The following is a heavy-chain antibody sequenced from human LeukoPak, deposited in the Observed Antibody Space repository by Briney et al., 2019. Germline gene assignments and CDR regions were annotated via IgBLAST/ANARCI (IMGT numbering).Heavy chain of an antibody. CDR3: ARILGYCSGGSCYSGGGGQDFDY. D-gene: IGHD2-15*01. V-gene: IGHV1-2*06. CDR2: INPNSGGT. Sequence: ASVKVSCKASGYTFTGYYMHWVRQAPGQGLEWMGRINPNSGGTNYAQKFQGRVTMTRDTSISTAYMELGRLRSDDTAVYYCARILGYCSGGSCYSGGGGQDFDYWGQGTLVTVSS. CDR1: GYTFTGYY. J-gene: IGHJ4*02.